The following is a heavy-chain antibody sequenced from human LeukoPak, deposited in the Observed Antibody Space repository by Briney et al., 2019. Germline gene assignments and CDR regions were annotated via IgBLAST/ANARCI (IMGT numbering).Heavy chain of an antibody. Sequence: GGSLRLSCAASGFTFSSYGMHWVRQAPGKGLEWVAVISYDGSNKYYADSVKGRFTISRDNSKNTLYLQMNSLRAEDTAVYYCAKGLSMVRGVIIPFDYWGQGTLVTVSS. J-gene: IGHJ4*02. D-gene: IGHD3-10*01. CDR2: ISYDGSNK. V-gene: IGHV3-30*18. CDR1: GFTFSSYG. CDR3: AKGLSMVRGVIIPFDY.